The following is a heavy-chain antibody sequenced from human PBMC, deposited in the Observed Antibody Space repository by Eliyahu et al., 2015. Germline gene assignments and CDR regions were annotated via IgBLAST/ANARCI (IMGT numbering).Heavy chain of an antibody. CDR1: GFSFXXFG. CDR2: IWYDGSYK. CDR3: ARGGEGMATMGDDPLDM. Sequence: QVQLVESGGGVVQPGKSLGLSCAPSGFSFXXFGMHWVRQAPGKGLEWVAVIWYDGSYKYYADSVKGRFTISRDTSQNKLYLQMSSLRVEDTAVYYCARGGEGMATMGDDPLDMWGQGTMVTVSS. J-gene: IGHJ3*02. D-gene: IGHD5-24*01. V-gene: IGHV3-33*01.